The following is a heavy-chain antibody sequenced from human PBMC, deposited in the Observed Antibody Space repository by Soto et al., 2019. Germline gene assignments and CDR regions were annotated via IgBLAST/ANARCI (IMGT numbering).Heavy chain of an antibody. CDR2: IYYSGST. J-gene: IGHJ5*02. V-gene: IGHV4-31*03. Sequence: SETLSLTCTVSGGSISSGGYYWSWIRQHPGKGLEWIGYIYYSGSTYYNPSLKSRVTISVDTSKNQFSLKLSSVTAADTAVYYCASGIVGATRSHWFDPWGQGTLLSVSS. CDR1: GGSISSGGYY. D-gene: IGHD1-26*01. CDR3: ASGIVGATRSHWFDP.